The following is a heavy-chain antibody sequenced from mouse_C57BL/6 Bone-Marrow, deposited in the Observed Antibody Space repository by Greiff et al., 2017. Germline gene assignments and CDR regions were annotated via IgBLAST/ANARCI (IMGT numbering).Heavy chain of an antibody. Sequence: DVKLVESGGGLVQPKGSLKLSCAASGFSFNTYAMNWVRQAPGKGLEWVARIRSKSNNYATYYADSVKDRFTISRDDSESMLYLQMNNLKAEDTAMYYCVRDDRPFDYWGQGTTLTVSS. D-gene: IGHD2-12*01. CDR2: IRSKSNNYAT. J-gene: IGHJ2*01. CDR3: VRDDRPFDY. V-gene: IGHV10-1*01. CDR1: GFSFNTYA.